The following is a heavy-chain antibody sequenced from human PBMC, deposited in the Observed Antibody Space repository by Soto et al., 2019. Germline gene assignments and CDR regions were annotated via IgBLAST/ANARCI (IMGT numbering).Heavy chain of an antibody. CDR3: ASDGTNSGSYFRFDP. Sequence: GGSLRLSCAASGFTFSSYSMNWVRQAPGKGLEWVSSISSSSSYIYYADSVKGRFTISRDNAKNSLYLQMNSLRAEDTAVYYCASDGTNSGSYFRFDPWGQGTLVTVSS. J-gene: IGHJ5*02. CDR1: GFTFSSYS. CDR2: ISSSSSYI. V-gene: IGHV3-21*01. D-gene: IGHD1-26*01.